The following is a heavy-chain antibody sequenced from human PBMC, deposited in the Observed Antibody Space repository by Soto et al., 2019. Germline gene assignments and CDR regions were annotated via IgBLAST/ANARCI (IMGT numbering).Heavy chain of an antibody. CDR1: GDSISSYY. CDR3: ARQGFGALNGLVDV. D-gene: IGHD3-10*01. CDR2: VSPIWGS. J-gene: IGHJ6*02. V-gene: IGHV4-59*08. Sequence: QVLLQESGPGLVKPSETLSLSCTVSGDSISSYYWGWIRQPPGKEMEWIGYVSPIWGSAYNPSLQSRVAISLDTSTRQFSLELTSVTATDTAVYYCARQGFGALNGLVDVWGQGTTVTVSS.